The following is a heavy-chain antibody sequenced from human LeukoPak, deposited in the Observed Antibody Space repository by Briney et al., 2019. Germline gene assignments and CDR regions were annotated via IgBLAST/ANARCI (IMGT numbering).Heavy chain of an antibody. D-gene: IGHD5-12*01. Sequence: EASVKVSCKASGYTFTGYYMHWVRQAPVHGLEWVGRVIPMLDAVRYGQSVRGRVPITADKSTNTAYMEVSGLKSEDTAMYYCARDVDIDNTDAFYVWGQGTLITVSS. V-gene: IGHV1-46*01. CDR1: GYTFTGYY. CDR3: ARDVDIDNTDAFYV. CDR2: VIPMLDAV. J-gene: IGHJ3*01.